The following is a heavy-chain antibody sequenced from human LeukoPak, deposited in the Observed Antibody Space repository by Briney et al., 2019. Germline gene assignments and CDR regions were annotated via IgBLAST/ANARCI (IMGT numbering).Heavy chain of an antibody. V-gene: IGHV3-21*01. D-gene: IGHD4-17*01. CDR3: ARERDDYDDPGPLDY. CDR2: ISGSGGNT. CDR1: GFTFSSYS. J-gene: IGHJ4*02. Sequence: GGSLKLSCAASGFTFSSYSMNWVRQAPGKGPEWVSGISGSGGNTYHADSVKGRFSISRDNSKNTLYLDMNSLRAGDTAVYYCARERDDYDDPGPLDYWGQGTLVTVSS.